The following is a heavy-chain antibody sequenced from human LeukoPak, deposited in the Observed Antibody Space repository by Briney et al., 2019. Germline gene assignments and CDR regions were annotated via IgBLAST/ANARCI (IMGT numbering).Heavy chain of an antibody. CDR3: AREGSGSYYKGSFDY. J-gene: IGHJ4*02. CDR2: IHTDGST. CDR1: GDSINTGRYY. Sequence: SQTLSLTCTVSGDSINTGRYYWSWIRLPAGKGLEWIGRIHTDGSTKYNPSLKSRVTISVDTSKNQFSLKLSSVTAADTAVYYCAREGSGSYYKGSFDYWGQGTLVTVSS. D-gene: IGHD3-10*01. V-gene: IGHV4-61*02.